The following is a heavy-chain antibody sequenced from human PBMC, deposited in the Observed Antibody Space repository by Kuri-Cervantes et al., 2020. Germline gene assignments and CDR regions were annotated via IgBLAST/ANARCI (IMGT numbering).Heavy chain of an antibody. CDR2: INHSGSS. D-gene: IGHD5-18*01. CDR3: ARSPGGYSYSDY. CDR1: GGSFSDYY. J-gene: IGHJ4*02. Sequence: SQTLSLTCAVYGGSFSDYYWAWIRQPPGKGLEWIGEINHSGSSKYNPSLKSRVTISVDTSKNQFSLTLSSVTAADTAVYYCARSPGGYSYSDYWGQGTLVTVSS. V-gene: IGHV4-34*01.